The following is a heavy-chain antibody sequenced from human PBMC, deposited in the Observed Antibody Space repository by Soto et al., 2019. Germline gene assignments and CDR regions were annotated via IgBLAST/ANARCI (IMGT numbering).Heavy chain of an antibody. J-gene: IGHJ4*02. CDR3: AKDQKVLLVMYFDY. Sequence: PGGSLRLSCAASGFTFSSYGMHWVRQAPGKGLEWVAVISYDGSNKYYADSVKGRFTISRDNSKNTLYLQMNSLRAEDTAVYYCAKDQKVLLVMYFDYWGQGTLVTVSS. CDR2: ISYDGSNK. CDR1: GFTFSSYG. D-gene: IGHD3-10*01. V-gene: IGHV3-30*18.